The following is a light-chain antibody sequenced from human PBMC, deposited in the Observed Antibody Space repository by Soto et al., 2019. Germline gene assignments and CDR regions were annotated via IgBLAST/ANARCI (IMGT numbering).Light chain of an antibody. Sequence: DIVMTQSPDSLAVSLGERATINCKSSQSIFYSSNNKNYLAWFQQKPGQPPKLLIYWASTQESGVPDRFSGSGSGTDFTLTISGLQAEDVAVYYCQQYYSAPTWTFGQGTKVEIK. V-gene: IGKV4-1*01. CDR3: QQYYSAPTWT. J-gene: IGKJ1*01. CDR2: WAS. CDR1: QSIFYSSNNKNY.